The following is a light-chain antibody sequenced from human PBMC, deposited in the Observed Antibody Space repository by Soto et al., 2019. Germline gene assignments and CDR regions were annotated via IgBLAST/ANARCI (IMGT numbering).Light chain of an antibody. CDR3: QQSYNTPRT. V-gene: IGKV1-39*01. Sequence: DIQMTPSPSSLSASVGDSVTITCRASQNIRNYLNWYQQKPGEAPKLLISAVSSLETGVPSRFSGSGSGTDFTLTITSLQPEDFATYYCQQSYNTPRTFGQGTKVDIK. CDR1: QNIRNY. CDR2: AVS. J-gene: IGKJ1*01.